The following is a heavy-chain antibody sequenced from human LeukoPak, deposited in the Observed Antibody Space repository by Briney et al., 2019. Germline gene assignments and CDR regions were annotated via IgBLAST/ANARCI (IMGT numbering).Heavy chain of an antibody. Sequence: GESLRLSCVASGFTFSSYWMSWVRQTPGKGLEWVAHLNQDGSERYYVDSVKGRFTISRENVKNSLYLQMNSLRAEDTAVYYCAKCGTGSNFDYWGQGMLVTVSS. CDR3: AKCGTGSNFDY. V-gene: IGHV3-7*02. D-gene: IGHD3-10*01. CDR2: LNQDGSER. J-gene: IGHJ4*02. CDR1: GFTFSSYW.